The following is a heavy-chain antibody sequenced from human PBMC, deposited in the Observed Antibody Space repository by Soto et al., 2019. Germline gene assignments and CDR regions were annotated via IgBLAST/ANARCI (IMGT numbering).Heavy chain of an antibody. CDR1: GFTFSSYS. Sequence: EVQLVESGGGLVQPGGSLRLSCAASGFTFSSYSMNWVRQAPGKGLEWVSYISSSSSTIYYADSVKGRFTISRDIAKNSLYLQMNSLRDEDTAVYYCAGDGTLAAAASGNYYYGMDVWGQGTTVTVSS. V-gene: IGHV3-48*02. J-gene: IGHJ6*02. D-gene: IGHD6-13*01. CDR3: AGDGTLAAAASGNYYYGMDV. CDR2: ISSSSSTI.